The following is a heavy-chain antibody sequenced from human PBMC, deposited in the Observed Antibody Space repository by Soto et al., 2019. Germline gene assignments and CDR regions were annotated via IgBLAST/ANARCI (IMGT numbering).Heavy chain of an antibody. D-gene: IGHD1-1*01. CDR3: AKGEGQNWNIDY. CDR2: ISGSGGTA. CDR1: GFTFSSYA. V-gene: IGHV3-23*01. Sequence: EVQLLASGGGSVQPGGSLRLSCADSGFTFSSYAMHCIRRPPGKGLECVSSISGSGGTAYYADSVKGRFSIPKDSVVNTVYVAINSLRAEDTSVYHCAKGEGQNWNIDYWGQGTLVTVSP. J-gene: IGHJ4*01.